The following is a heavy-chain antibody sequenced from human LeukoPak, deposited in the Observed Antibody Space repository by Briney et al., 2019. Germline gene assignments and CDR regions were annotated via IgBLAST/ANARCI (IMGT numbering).Heavy chain of an antibody. CDR2: IYYSGST. CDR3: ARDSYSSGWYTSNWFDP. V-gene: IGHV4-39*07. CDR1: GGSISSSSYY. D-gene: IGHD6-19*01. J-gene: IGHJ5*02. Sequence: PSETLSLTCTVSGGSISSSSYYWGWIRQPPGKGLEWIGSIYYSGSTYYNPSLKSRVTISVDTSKNQFSLKLSSVTAADTAVYYCARDSYSSGWYTSNWFDPWGQGTLVTVSS.